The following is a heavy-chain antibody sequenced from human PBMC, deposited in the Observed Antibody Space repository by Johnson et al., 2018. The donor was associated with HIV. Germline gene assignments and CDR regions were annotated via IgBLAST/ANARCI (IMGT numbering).Heavy chain of an antibody. CDR3: AKDMGGVGVMLDNAFDI. J-gene: IGHJ3*02. CDR2: ISWNRGSI. D-gene: IGHD3-16*01. V-gene: IGHV3-9*01. Sequence: VQLVESGGGLVQPGRSLRLSCAASGFTFDDYAMHWVRQAPGKGLEWVSGISWNRGSIGYADSVKGRFTISRDNAKNSLYLQMNSLRAEDTALYYCAKDMGGVGVMLDNAFDIWGQGTMVTVSS. CDR1: GFTFDDYA.